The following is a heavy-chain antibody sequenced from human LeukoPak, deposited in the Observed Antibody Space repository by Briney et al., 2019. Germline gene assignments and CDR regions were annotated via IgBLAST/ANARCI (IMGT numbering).Heavy chain of an antibody. CDR1: GGTFSSYG. CDR3: TRDLGQWLLQGIFFDY. J-gene: IGHJ4*02. CDR2: ISAYSTYNGNT. D-gene: IGHD5-12*01. Sequence: ASVKVSCKTSGGTFSSYGISWVRQAPGQGLEWMGWISAYSTYNGNTNYAQKFQGRVTMTTDTSTSTAYMELRSLRSDDTAVYYCTRDLGQWLLQGIFFDYWGQGTLVTVSS. V-gene: IGHV1-18*01.